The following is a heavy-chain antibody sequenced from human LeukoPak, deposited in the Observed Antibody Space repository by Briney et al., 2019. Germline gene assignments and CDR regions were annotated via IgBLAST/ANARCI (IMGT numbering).Heavy chain of an antibody. CDR2: INHSGST. D-gene: IGHD6-6*01. Sequence: SETLSLTCAVYGGSFSGYYWSWIRQPPGKGLEWIGEINHSGSTNYNPSLKSRVTISVDTSKNQFSLKLSSVTAADTAVYYCASNKGSESSSFDYWGQGTLVTVSS. CDR3: ASNKGSESSSFDY. CDR1: GGSFSGYY. V-gene: IGHV4-34*01. J-gene: IGHJ4*02.